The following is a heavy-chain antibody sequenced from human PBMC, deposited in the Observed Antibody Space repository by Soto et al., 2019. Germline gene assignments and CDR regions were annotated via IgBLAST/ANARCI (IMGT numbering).Heavy chain of an antibody. CDR1: GYTFTGYY. CDR3: ASQYYDFWSGPRRNGMDV. D-gene: IGHD3-3*01. Sequence: GASVKVSCKASGYTFTGYYMHWARQAPGQGLEWMGWINPNSGGTNYAQKFQGRVTMTRDTSISTAYMELSRLRSDDTAVYYCASQYYDFWSGPRRNGMDVWGQGTTVTVSS. V-gene: IGHV1-2*02. J-gene: IGHJ6*02. CDR2: INPNSGGT.